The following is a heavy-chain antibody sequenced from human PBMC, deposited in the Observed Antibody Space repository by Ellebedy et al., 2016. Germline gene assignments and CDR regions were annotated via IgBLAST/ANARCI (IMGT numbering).Heavy chain of an antibody. Sequence: SETVSLTXSVSGASITGYYWNWIRQPAGKGLEWIGRMQLGGNTPLNPSLGSRVFISLDTSTNQFSLKVTSVTAADTAIYYCARDSDIYAPFDSWGPGTLVTVSA. CDR3: ARDSDIYAPFDS. J-gene: IGHJ4*02. CDR1: GASITGYY. CDR2: MQLGGNT. V-gene: IGHV4-4*07. D-gene: IGHD2-2*01.